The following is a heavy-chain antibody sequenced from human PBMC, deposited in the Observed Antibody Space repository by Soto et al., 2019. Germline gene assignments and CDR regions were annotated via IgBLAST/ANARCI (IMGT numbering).Heavy chain of an antibody. J-gene: IGHJ3*02. CDR2: IYWDDDK. CDR3: ARYYYYDSSGSGAAFDI. D-gene: IGHD3-22*01. Sequence: SGPKLGNPTQTLTLTCTFSGFSLSKNRMCVSWIRQPPGKSLEWLALIYWDDDKYYSTSLKTRLTISKDTSKNQVVLTMANMDPVDTATYYCARYYYYDSSGSGAAFDIWGQGTMVTVSS. CDR1: GFSLSKNRMC. V-gene: IGHV2-70*01.